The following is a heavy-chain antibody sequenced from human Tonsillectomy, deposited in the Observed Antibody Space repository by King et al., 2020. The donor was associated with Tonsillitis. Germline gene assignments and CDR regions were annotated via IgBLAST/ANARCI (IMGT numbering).Heavy chain of an antibody. V-gene: IGHV4-59*01. CDR1: GGSMSNYY. CDR2: IYYTGST. Sequence: QLQESGPGLVKPSGTLSLTCTVSGGSMSNYYWSWIRQPPGKGLEWIGHIYYTGSTTYNPSLESRFTISVDTSKKQVSLKVSSVTAADTAVYYCAKTVGTTGYYYYGLDVWGQGTTVAVSS. D-gene: IGHD1-26*01. CDR3: AKTVGTTGYYYYGLDV. J-gene: IGHJ6*02.